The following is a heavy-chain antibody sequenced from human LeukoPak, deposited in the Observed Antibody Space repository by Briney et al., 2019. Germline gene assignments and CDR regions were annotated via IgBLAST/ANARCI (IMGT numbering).Heavy chain of an antibody. CDR1: GGSFSGYY. J-gene: IGHJ4*02. V-gene: IGHV4-34*01. CDR2: INHSGST. CDR3: ARVHRIAARSRYYFDY. D-gene: IGHD6-6*01. Sequence: SETLSLTCAVYGGSFSGYYWSWIRQPPGKRLEWIGVINHSGSTNYNPSLKSRVTISVDTSKNQFSLKLSSVTAADTAVYYCARVHRIAARSRYYFDYWGQGTLVTVSS.